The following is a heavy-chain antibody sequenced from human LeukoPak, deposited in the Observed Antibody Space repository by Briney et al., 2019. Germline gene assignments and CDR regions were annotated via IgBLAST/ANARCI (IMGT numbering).Heavy chain of an antibody. Sequence: SETLSLTCTVSGVSISSSSYYWGWIRQPPGKGLEWIGTIYYSGSTYYNPSLKSRVTISVDTSKNQFSLKLSSVTAADTAVYYCARVPTITFFDYWGQGTLVTVSS. V-gene: IGHV4-39*07. CDR1: GVSISSSSYY. CDR3: ARVPTITFFDY. CDR2: IYYSGST. J-gene: IGHJ4*02. D-gene: IGHD3-10*01.